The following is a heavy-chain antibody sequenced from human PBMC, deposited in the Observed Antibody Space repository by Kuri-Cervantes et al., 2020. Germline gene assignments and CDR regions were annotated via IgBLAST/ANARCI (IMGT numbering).Heavy chain of an antibody. CDR3: ATDGYYYYYMDV. CDR2: IYYSGST. CDR1: GYSISSGYY. Sequence: SETLSLTCAVSGYSISSGYYWGWIRQPPGKGLEWIGSIYYSGSTYYNPSLKSRVTISVDTSKNQFSLKLSSVTAADTAVYYCATDGYYYYYMDVWGKGTTVTVSS. J-gene: IGHJ6*03. V-gene: IGHV4-38-2*02.